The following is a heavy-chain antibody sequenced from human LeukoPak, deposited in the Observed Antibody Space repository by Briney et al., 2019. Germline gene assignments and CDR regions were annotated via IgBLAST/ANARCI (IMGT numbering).Heavy chain of an antibody. CDR2: INHSGST. D-gene: IGHD3-10*01. V-gene: IGHV4-34*01. CDR1: GGSFSGYY. CDR3: ARGLTSGGYYGSGSYYNYYYYGMDV. J-gene: IGHJ6*02. Sequence: PETLSLTCAVYGGSFSGYYWSWIRQPPGKGLEWIGEINHSGSTNYNPSLKSRVTISVDTSKNQFSLKLSSVTAADTAVYYCARGLTSGGYYGSGSYYNYYYYGMDVWGQGTTVTVSS.